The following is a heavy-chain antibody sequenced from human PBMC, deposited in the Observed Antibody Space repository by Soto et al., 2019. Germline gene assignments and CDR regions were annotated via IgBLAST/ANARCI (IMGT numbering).Heavy chain of an antibody. V-gene: IGHV3-53*01. CDR3: TGDSEAGTKGRWFDH. CDR2: IYSGGTT. D-gene: IGHD6-19*01. CDR1: GFTVSSND. J-gene: IGHJ5*02. Sequence: QLVESGGGLIQPGGSLRLSCAASGFTVSSNDMSWVRQAPGKGLEWVSVIYSGGTTYYADSVKGRFTISRDNSKSTLYIEMNSLRAEDTAMYYCTGDSEAGTKGRWFDHWGQGTLVIDSS.